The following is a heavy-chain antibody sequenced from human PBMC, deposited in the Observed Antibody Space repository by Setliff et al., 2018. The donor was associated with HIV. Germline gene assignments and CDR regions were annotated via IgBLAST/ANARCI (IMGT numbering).Heavy chain of an antibody. CDR1: GGSFSGYY. D-gene: IGHD3-9*01. J-gene: IGHJ5*02. CDR2: INHSGSA. Sequence: SETLSLTCAVYGGSFSGYYWSWIRQPPGKGLEWIGEINHSGSANYNPSLKSRVTISVDTSKNQFSLKLSSVTAADTAVYYCARGGYDILTGLTKSRFDPWGQGTLVTVSS. V-gene: IGHV4-34*01. CDR3: ARGGYDILTGLTKSRFDP.